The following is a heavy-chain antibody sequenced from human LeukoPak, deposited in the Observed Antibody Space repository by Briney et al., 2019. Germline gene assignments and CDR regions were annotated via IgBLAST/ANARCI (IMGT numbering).Heavy chain of an antibody. J-gene: IGHJ5*02. Sequence: SETLSLTCTVSGDSITTYYWSWIRQSPGKGLEWIGYINYIGSTNYNPSLKNRVTISADISKSQFSLRLRSVTAADTAVYFCARGVTAAGSSWGQGTLVTVSP. CDR2: INYIGST. D-gene: IGHD6-13*01. CDR1: GDSITTYY. V-gene: IGHV4-59*01. CDR3: ARGVTAAGSS.